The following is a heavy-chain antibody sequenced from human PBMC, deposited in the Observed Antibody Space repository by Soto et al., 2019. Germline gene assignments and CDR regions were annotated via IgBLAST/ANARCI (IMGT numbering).Heavy chain of an antibody. V-gene: IGHV4-34*01. CDR1: AGSFSHYY. J-gene: IGHJ3*02. CDR3: ERGGRSAWQVALDI. Sequence: SETLSLTCAVYAGSFSHYYWNWIRQSPGKGLEWIGKIKHSGSSNYNPSLRSRVSISVDMSKNQFSLRLTSVTAADTAVYYCERGGRSAWQVALDIWGPGTMVTVSS. D-gene: IGHD6-19*01. CDR2: IKHSGSS.